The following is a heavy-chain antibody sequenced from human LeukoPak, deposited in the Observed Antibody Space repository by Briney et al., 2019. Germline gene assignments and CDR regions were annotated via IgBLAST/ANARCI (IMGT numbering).Heavy chain of an antibody. Sequence: PGGSLRLSCAASGFTFSNNWMSWVRQTPGKGLEWVAKIKPDGSEKSYVDSVKGRFTISRDNAKNTLYLQMSGLRPEDTALYYCVTFSSGNYPKEPFTIWSQGTMVTVSS. J-gene: IGHJ3*02. CDR1: GFTFSNNW. D-gene: IGHD3-22*01. V-gene: IGHV3-7*01. CDR3: VTFSSGNYPKEPFTI. CDR2: IKPDGSEK.